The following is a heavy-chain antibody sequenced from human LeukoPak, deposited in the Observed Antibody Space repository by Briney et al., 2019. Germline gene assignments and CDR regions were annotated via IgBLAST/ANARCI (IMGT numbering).Heavy chain of an antibody. V-gene: IGHV4-31*03. CDR3: AREATHSSGDAFDI. D-gene: IGHD6-25*01. CDR1: GGSISSGGYY. CDR2: TYYSGST. Sequence: SQTLSLTCTVSGGSISSGGYYWSWIRQHPGKGLEWIGYTYYSGSTYYNPSLKSRVTISVDTSKNQFSLKLSSVTAADTAVYYCAREATHSSGDAFDIWGQGTMVTVSS. J-gene: IGHJ3*02.